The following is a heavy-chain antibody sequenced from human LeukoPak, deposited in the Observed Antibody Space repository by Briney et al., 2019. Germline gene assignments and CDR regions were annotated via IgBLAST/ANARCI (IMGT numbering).Heavy chain of an antibody. D-gene: IGHD2-2*01. Sequence: GGSLRLSCAASGFSFTSYWMTWVRQAPGKGPEWVASIAQDGDEKSYVDSVKGRFTISRDNVKNSLSLQMSSLRAEDTAIYFCARHVRGTSKYDTFDYWGQGTLVTVSS. CDR1: GFSFTSYW. V-gene: IGHV3-7*01. CDR2: IAQDGDEK. J-gene: IGHJ4*02. CDR3: ARHVRGTSKYDTFDY.